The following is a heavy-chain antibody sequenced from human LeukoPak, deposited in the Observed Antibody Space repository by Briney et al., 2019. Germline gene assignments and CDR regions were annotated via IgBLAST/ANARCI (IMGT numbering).Heavy chain of an antibody. V-gene: IGHV3-66*02. CDR1: GFTVSSNY. CDR3: AKDGDTVSGTYYFDMDV. D-gene: IGHD1-26*01. CDR2: IYSGGST. Sequence: SGGSLRLSCAASGFTVSSNYMSWVRQAPGKGLEWVSVIYSGGSTYYADSVKGRFTISRDNSRNTLYLQMNSLRAEDTALYYCAKDGDTVSGTYYFDMDVWGKGTTVTISS. J-gene: IGHJ6*03.